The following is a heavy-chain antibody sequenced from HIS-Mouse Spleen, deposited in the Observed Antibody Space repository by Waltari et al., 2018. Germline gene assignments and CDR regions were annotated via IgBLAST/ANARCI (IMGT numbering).Heavy chain of an antibody. J-gene: IGHJ3*02. D-gene: IGHD7-27*01. V-gene: IGHV3-53*02. CDR3: ARKNWGYAFDI. CDR2: IYSGGST. CDR1: GFTVSSNY. Sequence: EVQLVETGGGLIQPGGSLRLSCAASGFTVSSNYMCWVRQAPGKGLEWVSVIYSGGSTYYADSVKGRFTISRDNSKNTLYLQMNSLRAEDTAVYYCARKNWGYAFDIWGQGTMVTVSS.